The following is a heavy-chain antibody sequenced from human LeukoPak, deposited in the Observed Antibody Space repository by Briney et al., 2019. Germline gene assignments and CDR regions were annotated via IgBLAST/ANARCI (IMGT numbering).Heavy chain of an antibody. V-gene: IGHV3-11*04. CDR3: ARELMITFGGVVVNKYYFDY. D-gene: IGHD3-16*02. CDR1: EFTFSDYY. Sequence: GGSLRLSCAASEFTFSDYYMSWIRQAPGKGLEWVSYISSSGSTIYYADSVKGRFTISRDDAKNSLYLQMNSLRAEDTAVYYCARELMITFGGVVVNKYYFDYWGQGTLVTVSS. J-gene: IGHJ4*02. CDR2: ISSSGSTI.